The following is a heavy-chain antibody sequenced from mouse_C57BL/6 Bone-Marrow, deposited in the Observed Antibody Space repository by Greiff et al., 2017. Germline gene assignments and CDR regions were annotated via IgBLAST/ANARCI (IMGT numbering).Heavy chain of an antibody. D-gene: IGHD1-1*01. CDR1: GYTFTNYW. Sequence: QVQLQQSGAELVRPGTSVKMSCKASGYTFTNYWIGWAKQRPGHGLEWIGDIYPGGGYTNYNEKFKGKATLTADKSSSTAYMQFSSLTSEDSAIYYCARRGGSSPYYAMDYWGQGTSVTVSS. J-gene: IGHJ4*01. CDR2: IYPGGGYT. CDR3: ARRGGSSPYYAMDY. V-gene: IGHV1-63*01.